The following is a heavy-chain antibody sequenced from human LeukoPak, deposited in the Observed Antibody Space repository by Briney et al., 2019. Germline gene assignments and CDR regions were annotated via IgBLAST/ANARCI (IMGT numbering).Heavy chain of an antibody. CDR3: ARAAFSDRRIDY. CDR2: IYYFGST. D-gene: IGHD1-14*01. J-gene: IGHJ4*02. Sequence: SETLSLTCTGSGDSISGYYWSWIRQPPGKGLEWIGHIYYFGSTNYNPSLKSRVTISVDTSKNQFSLKLSSVTAADTAVYYCARAAFSDRRIDYWGQGTLVTVSS. CDR1: GDSISGYY. V-gene: IGHV4-59*01.